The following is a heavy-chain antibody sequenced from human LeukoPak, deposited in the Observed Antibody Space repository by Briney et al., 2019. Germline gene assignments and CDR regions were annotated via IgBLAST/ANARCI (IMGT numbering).Heavy chain of an antibody. V-gene: IGHV1-69*05. J-gene: IGHJ4*02. CDR2: IIPIFGTA. Sequence: SVKVSCKASGGTFSSYAISWVRQAPGQGLEWMGRIIPIFGTANYAQKFQGRVTITTDESTNTAYMELSSLRSEDTAVYYCARAGRRDGYNYDFDYWGQGTLVTVSS. CDR1: GGTFSSYA. D-gene: IGHD5-24*01. CDR3: ARAGRRDGYNYDFDY.